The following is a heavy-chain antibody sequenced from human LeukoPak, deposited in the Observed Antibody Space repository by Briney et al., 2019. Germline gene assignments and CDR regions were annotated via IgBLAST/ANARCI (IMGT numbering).Heavy chain of an antibody. Sequence: SAKVSCKASGGTFSRYAISWVRQAPGQGLEWMGGIIPMFGIANYAQKFQGRVTITADESTSTAYMELSSLRSEDTAVYYCARDRPYTGGWRGFDYWGQGTVVTVSS. J-gene: IGHJ4*02. V-gene: IGHV1-69*01. CDR2: IIPMFGIA. CDR3: ARDRPYTGGWRGFDY. CDR1: GGTFSRYA. D-gene: IGHD6-19*01.